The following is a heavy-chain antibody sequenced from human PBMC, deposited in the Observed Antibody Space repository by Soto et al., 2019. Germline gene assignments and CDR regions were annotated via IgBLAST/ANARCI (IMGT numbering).Heavy chain of an antibody. CDR1: GGSISSSSYY. D-gene: IGHD3-9*01. V-gene: IGHV4-39*01. J-gene: IGHJ3*02. Sequence: QLQLQESGPGLVKPSETLSLTCTVSGGSISSSSYYWGWIRQPPGKGLEWIGSIYYSGSTYYNPSLKSRVTISVDTSKNQFSLKLSSVTAADTAVYYCATSRYFDWYDAFDIWGQGTMVTVSS. CDR2: IYYSGST. CDR3: ATSRYFDWYDAFDI.